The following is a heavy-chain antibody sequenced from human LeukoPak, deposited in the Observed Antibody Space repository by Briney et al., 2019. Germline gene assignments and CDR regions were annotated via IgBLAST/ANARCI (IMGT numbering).Heavy chain of an antibody. J-gene: IGHJ4*02. D-gene: IGHD3-22*01. Sequence: PSETLSLTCAVYGGSFSGYYWSWIRQPPGKGLEWIGEINHSGSTNYNPSLKSRVTISVDTSKNQFSLKLSSVTAADTAEYYCASSYYYDSRGDYWGQGTLVTVSS. CDR1: GGSFSGYY. CDR3: ASSYYYDSRGDY. V-gene: IGHV4-34*01. CDR2: INHSGST.